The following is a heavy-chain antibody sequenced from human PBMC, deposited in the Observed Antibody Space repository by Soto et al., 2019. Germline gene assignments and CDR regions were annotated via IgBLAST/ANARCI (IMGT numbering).Heavy chain of an antibody. CDR1: GGSISSGGYY. V-gene: IGHV4-31*03. D-gene: IGHD3-9*01. Sequence: QVQLQESDPGLVKPSQTLSLTCTVSGGSISSGGYYWSWIRQHPGKGLEWIGYIYYSGSTYYNPFLKSRVTISVDTSKNQFSLKLSSVTAADTAVYYCARHDNDILTGYSWVFDYWGQGTLVTVSS. CDR3: ARHDNDILTGYSWVFDY. J-gene: IGHJ4*02. CDR2: IYYSGST.